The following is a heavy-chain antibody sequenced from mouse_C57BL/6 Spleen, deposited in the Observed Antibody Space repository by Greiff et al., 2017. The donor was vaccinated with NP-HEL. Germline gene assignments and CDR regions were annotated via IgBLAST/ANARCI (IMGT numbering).Heavy chain of an antibody. CDR3: ARAPFTTATSVGFDY. CDR2: IDPSDSET. D-gene: IGHD1-2*01. J-gene: IGHJ2*01. Sequence: VQLQQPGAELVRPGSSVKLSCKASGYTFTSYWMHWVKQRPIQGLEWIGNIDPSDSETHYNQKFKDKATLTVDKSSSTAYMQLSSLTSEDSAVYYCARAPFTTATSVGFDYWGQGTTLTVSS. V-gene: IGHV1-52*01. CDR1: GYTFTSYW.